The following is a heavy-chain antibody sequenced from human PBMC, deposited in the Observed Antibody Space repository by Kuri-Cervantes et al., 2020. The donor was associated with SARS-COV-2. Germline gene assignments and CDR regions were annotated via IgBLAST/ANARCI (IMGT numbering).Heavy chain of an antibody. D-gene: IGHD4-17*01. CDR3: ARDGRAVTSLRSDY. CDR1: GFTFSSYW. CDR2: IKQDGSEK. J-gene: IGHJ4*02. V-gene: IGHV3-7*05. Sequence: GGSLRLSCAASGFTFSSYWMSWVRQAPGKGLEWVANIKQDGSEKYYVDSVKGRFTISRDNAKNSLYLQMNSLRAEDTAVYYCARDGRAVTSLRSDYWGQGTLVTVSS.